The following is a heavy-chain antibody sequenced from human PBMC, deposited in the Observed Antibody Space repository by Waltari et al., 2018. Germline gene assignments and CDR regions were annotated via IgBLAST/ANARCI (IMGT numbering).Heavy chain of an antibody. CDR2: IWSDETNK. D-gene: IGHD3-22*01. V-gene: IGHV3-30*02. Sequence: QVQLVESGGGVVQPGGSLRLPCAASGFTFSNHGFHWVRQAPGKGLEWVAFIWSDETNKHYADSVQGRFTISRDNSKNTVFLQMNSLRTEDTAVYYCAKGPDSSGYYSNWFDPWGQGILVTVSS. CDR1: GFTFSNHG. CDR3: AKGPDSSGYYSNWFDP. J-gene: IGHJ5*02.